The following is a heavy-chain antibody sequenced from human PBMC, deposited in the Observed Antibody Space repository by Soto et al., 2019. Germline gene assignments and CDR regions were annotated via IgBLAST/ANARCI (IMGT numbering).Heavy chain of an antibody. Sequence: QVQLVESGGGVVQPGRSLRLSCAASGFTFSSYAMHWVLQAPGKGLDWVAVISYDGSNEYYADSVKGRFTISRDNSKNTLYLQMNSLRDEDTAVYYCASRGRTRRHLPYFDYWGQGTLVTVSS. D-gene: IGHD3-10*01. J-gene: IGHJ4*02. CDR2: ISYDGSNE. CDR3: ASRGRTRRHLPYFDY. V-gene: IGHV3-30-3*01. CDR1: GFTFSSYA.